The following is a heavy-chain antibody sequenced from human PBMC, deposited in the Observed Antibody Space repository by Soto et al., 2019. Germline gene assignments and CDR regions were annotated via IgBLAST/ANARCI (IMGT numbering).Heavy chain of an antibody. D-gene: IGHD6-6*01. Sequence: PSETLSLTCAVSGGSISSSNWWSWVREPGGKGLEWIGEIYHSGSTNYNPSLKSRVTISVDKPKNQFSLKLSSVTAADTAVYYCARLTGYSSSYYYYYYGMDVWGQGTTVTVSS. CDR2: IYHSGST. V-gene: IGHV4-4*02. CDR3: ARLTGYSSSYYYYYYGMDV. CDR1: GGSISSSNW. J-gene: IGHJ6*02.